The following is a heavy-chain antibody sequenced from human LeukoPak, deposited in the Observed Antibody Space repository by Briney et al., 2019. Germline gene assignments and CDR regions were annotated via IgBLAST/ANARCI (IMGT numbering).Heavy chain of an antibody. V-gene: IGHV4-39*07. CDR2: IFYSGGT. CDR3: ARDGAGGGYFQH. Sequence: SETLSLTCTVSGGSLNTPNYYWGWIRQTPGKGLEWIGNIFYSGGTYYSPSLTSRVTISLDTSRNQFSLRLNSVTAADTAVYYCARDGAGGGYFQHWGQGTLVTVSS. D-gene: IGHD1-26*01. CDR1: GGSLNTPNYY. J-gene: IGHJ1*01.